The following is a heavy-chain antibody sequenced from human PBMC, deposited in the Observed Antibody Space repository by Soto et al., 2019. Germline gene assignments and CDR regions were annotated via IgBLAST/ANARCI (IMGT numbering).Heavy chain of an antibody. J-gene: IGHJ4*02. CDR1: GFTVSNNY. CDR2: IYSGGAT. D-gene: IGHD1-1*01. Sequence: EVQLVESGGGLVQPGGSLRLSCAASGFTVSNNYMRWVRQAPGKGLEWVSLIYSGGATYHADPVKGRLTISRDNSKNTLYLQMNSLRAEVTAVYYCARDGTYNWVGGQGILVTVSS. CDR3: ARDGTYNWV. V-gene: IGHV3-66*01.